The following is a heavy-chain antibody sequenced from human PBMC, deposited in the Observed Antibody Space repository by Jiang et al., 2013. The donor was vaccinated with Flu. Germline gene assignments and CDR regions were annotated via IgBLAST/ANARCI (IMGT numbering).Heavy chain of an antibody. J-gene: IGHJ4*02. V-gene: IGHV4-59*01. CDR3: ARDGGYGLDY. Sequence: LLKPSETLSLTCTVSGGSISSYYWSWIRQPPGKGLEWIGYTYYSGSTNYNPSLKSGVTISVDTSKNQFSLKLTSVTAADTAVYYCARDGGYGLDYWGQGTLVTVSS. CDR2: TYYSGST. D-gene: IGHD5-18*01. CDR1: GGSISSYY.